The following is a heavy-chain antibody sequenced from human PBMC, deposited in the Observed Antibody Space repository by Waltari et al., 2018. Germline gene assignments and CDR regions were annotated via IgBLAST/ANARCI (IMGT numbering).Heavy chain of an antibody. D-gene: IGHD3-3*01. J-gene: IGHJ6*03. V-gene: IGHV3-73*02. CDR3: TSLEEVFLYYMNV. CDR2: VRSKANGFAI. CDR1: GFTLRGSA. Sequence: EVQLVESGGGLVQPGGSLKLSCVASGFTLRGSAVPWVRQASGKGLEWVGRVRSKANGFAIAYAASVEGRFIISRDDSKNTAYLQMNSLKAEDTAVYYCTSLEEVFLYYMNVWGKGTTVTISS.